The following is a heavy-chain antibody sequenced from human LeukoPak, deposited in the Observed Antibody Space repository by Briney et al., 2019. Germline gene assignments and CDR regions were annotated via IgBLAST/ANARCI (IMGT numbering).Heavy chain of an antibody. V-gene: IGHV4-59*01. Sequence: SETLSLTCTVSGGSISSYYWSWIRQPPGKGLEWIGYIYYSGSTNYNPSLKSRVTISVDTSKNQFSLKLSSVTAADTAVYYCARVGAMIPAAFGIWGQGTMVTVSS. CDR1: GGSISSYY. J-gene: IGHJ3*02. D-gene: IGHD3-22*01. CDR3: ARVGAMIPAAFGI. CDR2: IYYSGST.